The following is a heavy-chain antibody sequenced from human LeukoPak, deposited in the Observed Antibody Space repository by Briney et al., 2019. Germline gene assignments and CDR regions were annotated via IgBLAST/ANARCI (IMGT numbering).Heavy chain of an antibody. J-gene: IGHJ4*02. V-gene: IGHV4-39*07. CDR1: GGSISTSTYY. D-gene: IGHD2-15*01. CDR3: ARGLVVVPASGFDY. CDR2: IYNSGST. Sequence: PSETLSLTCTVSGGSISTSTYYWGWIRQPPGKGLEWIGNIYNSGSTYYNPSLKSRVTISLDTSKNQLSLNLSSVTAADTAVYYCARGLVVVPASGFDYWGQGTLVTVSS.